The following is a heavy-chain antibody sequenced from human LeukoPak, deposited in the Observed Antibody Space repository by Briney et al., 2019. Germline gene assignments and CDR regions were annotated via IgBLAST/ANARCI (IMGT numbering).Heavy chain of an antibody. CDR1: GFTFNNYA. D-gene: IGHD3-22*01. V-gene: IGHV3-23*01. Sequence: GGSLRLSCAASGFTFNNYAMSWVRQAPGKGLEWVSAISGSGGRTYYADSVKGRLTISRDNSKNTLYLQMNSLRAEDTAVYYCACITMIVVVTDYWGQGTLVTVSS. J-gene: IGHJ4*02. CDR3: ACITMIVVVTDY. CDR2: ISGSGGRT.